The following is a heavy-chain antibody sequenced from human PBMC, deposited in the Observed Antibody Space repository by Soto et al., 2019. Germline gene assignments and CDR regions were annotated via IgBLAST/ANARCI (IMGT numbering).Heavy chain of an antibody. D-gene: IGHD2-15*01. J-gene: IGHJ4*02. CDR2: ISYDGSNK. Sequence: QVQLVESGGGVVQPGRSLRLSCAASGFTFSSYAMHWVRQAPGKGLEWVAVISYDGSNKYYADSVKGRFTISRDNSKNTMYLQMNSLRAEATAVYYCARFKGCGGCSCYSFLAYWGQGTLVTVPS. CDR3: ARFKGCGGCSCYSFLAY. CDR1: GFTFSSYA. V-gene: IGHV3-30-3*01.